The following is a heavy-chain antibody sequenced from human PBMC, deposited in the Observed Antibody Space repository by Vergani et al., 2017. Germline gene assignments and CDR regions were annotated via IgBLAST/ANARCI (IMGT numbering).Heavy chain of an antibody. D-gene: IGHD6-13*01. V-gene: IGHV3-9*01. CDR2: ISWNSGSI. J-gene: IGHJ3*02. CDR3: ARDPGGAAAGTQDAFDI. Sequence: EVQLVESGGGLVQPGRSLRLSCAASGFTFDDYAMHWVRQAPGKGLEWVSGISWNSGSIGYADSVKGRFTISRDNAKNSLYLQMNSLRAEDTAVYYCARDPGGAAAGTQDAFDIWGQGTMVTVSS. CDR1: GFTFDDYA.